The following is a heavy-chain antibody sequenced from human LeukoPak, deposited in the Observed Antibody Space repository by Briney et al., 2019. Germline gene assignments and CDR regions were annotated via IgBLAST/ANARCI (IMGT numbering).Heavy chain of an antibody. D-gene: IGHD3-3*01. CDR2: INHSGST. J-gene: IGHJ4*02. CDR1: GGSFSGYY. V-gene: IGHV4-34*01. CDR3: ARGDFWSGYPFDY. Sequence: PSETLSLTCAVYGGSFSGYYWSWIRQPPGKGLEWIGEINHSGSTNYNPSLKSRVIISVDTSKNQFSLKLSSVTAADTAVYYCARGDFWSGYPFDYWGQGTLVTVSS.